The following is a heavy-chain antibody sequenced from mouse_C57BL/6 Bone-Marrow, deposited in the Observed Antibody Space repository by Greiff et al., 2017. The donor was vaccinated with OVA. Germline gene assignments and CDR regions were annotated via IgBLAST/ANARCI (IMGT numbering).Heavy chain of an antibody. CDR1: GFTFSSYT. Sequence: EVKLVESGGGLVKPGGSLKLSCAASGFTFSSYTMSWVRQTPEKRLEWVATISGGGGNTYYTDSVKGRFTISRDNAKNTLYLQMSSLRSEDTALYYCARQGYYGSGAMDYWGQGTSVTVSS. CDR3: ARQGYYGSGAMDY. J-gene: IGHJ4*01. D-gene: IGHD1-1*01. CDR2: ISGGGGNT. V-gene: IGHV5-9*01.